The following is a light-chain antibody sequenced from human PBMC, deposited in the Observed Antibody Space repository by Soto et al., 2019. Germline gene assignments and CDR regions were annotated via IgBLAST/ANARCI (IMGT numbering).Light chain of an antibody. CDR1: SSDIGRYDY. CDR3: GSYTSATTWV. Sequence: LTQPHSVSESPGKTITISCTGTSSDIGRYDYVSWYQQFPGKAPKLMIYRVINRPSGVSDRFSGSKSGNSASLSISGLQPEDEASYFCGSYTSATTWVFGGGTKLTVL. CDR2: RVI. J-gene: IGLJ3*02. V-gene: IGLV2-14*03.